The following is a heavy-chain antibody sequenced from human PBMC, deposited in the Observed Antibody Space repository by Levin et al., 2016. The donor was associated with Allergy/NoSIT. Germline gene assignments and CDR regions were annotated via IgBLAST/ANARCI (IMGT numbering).Heavy chain of an antibody. CDR3: VNRGTDPEY. Sequence: VRQAPGKGLEWVAVISNDGSNTYYGDSVKGRFTISRDNSRNTLYLQMNSLKAEDTAVYYCVNRGTDPEYWGQGTLVTVSS. CDR2: ISNDGSNT. J-gene: IGHJ4*02. D-gene: IGHD3-16*01. V-gene: IGHV3-30*03.